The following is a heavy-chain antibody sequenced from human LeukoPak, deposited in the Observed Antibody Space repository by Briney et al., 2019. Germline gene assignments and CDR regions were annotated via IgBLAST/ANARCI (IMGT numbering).Heavy chain of an antibody. D-gene: IGHD5-24*01. CDR3: ARAGEGYKSYYYYVDV. J-gene: IGHJ6*03. CDR1: GGTFSSYT. Sequence: ASVKVSCKASGGTFSSYTISWVRQAPGQGLEWMGGTIPIFDTAYYAQKFQGRVTITADKSTSTAYMELSSLTSEDTAVYYCARAGEGYKSYYYYVDVWGKGTTVTVSS. CDR2: TIPIFDTA. V-gene: IGHV1-69*06.